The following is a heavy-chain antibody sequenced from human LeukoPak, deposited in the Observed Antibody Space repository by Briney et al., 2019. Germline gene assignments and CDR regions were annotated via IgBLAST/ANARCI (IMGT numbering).Heavy chain of an antibody. D-gene: IGHD4-17*01. J-gene: IGHJ5*02. Sequence: GGSLTLSCAASGFPLRIYVMTWVRQAAGEGLEWVSTISGSGGSTYYADSVKGRFTISRDNSKNTLYLEMNSLRVDDTATYFCMRSDYGGLVDPWGEGTLVTVSS. CDR1: GFPLRIYV. CDR2: ISGSGGST. CDR3: MRSDYGGLVDP. V-gene: IGHV3-23*01.